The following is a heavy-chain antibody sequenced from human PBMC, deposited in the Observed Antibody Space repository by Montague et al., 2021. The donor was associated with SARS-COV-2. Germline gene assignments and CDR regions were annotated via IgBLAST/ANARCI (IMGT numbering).Heavy chain of an antibody. Sequence: SETRSLTCTVSGGSISNYYWSWIRQPPGKGLEWIGYMYYSGSTNYNPSLKSRVTLSVDTSKNQFSLKLSSVTAADTAVYYCARDFDYWGQGTLVTVSS. J-gene: IGHJ4*02. V-gene: IGHV4-59*13. CDR1: GGSISNYY. CDR2: MYYSGST. CDR3: ARDFDY.